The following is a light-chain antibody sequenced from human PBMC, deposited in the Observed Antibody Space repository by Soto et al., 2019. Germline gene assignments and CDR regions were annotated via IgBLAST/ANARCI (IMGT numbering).Light chain of an antibody. CDR3: QQYNNWPWT. V-gene: IGKV3-15*01. CDR2: GAS. Sequence: EIVMTQSPATLSLSPGERATLSCRASQSVRSNLAWYQQKPGQAPRLLIYGASTRDTGIHARFSGSGSGTEFTLTISSLKSEDFAVYYCQQYNNWPWTFGQGTKVDIK. J-gene: IGKJ1*01. CDR1: QSVRSN.